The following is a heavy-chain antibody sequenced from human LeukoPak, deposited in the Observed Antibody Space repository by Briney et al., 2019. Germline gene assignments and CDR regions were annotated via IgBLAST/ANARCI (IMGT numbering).Heavy chain of an antibody. J-gene: IGHJ6*02. V-gene: IGHV4-59*01. CDR3: AREGRPAAENTFYFYYGMDV. D-gene: IGHD6-13*01. Sequence: NSSETLSLTCTVFGGSISGYYWNWIRQVPGKGLEWIGFLHHSGSTDYNPSLQSRVTISVDTSKNQSSLKLRSVTAADTAVYYCAREGRPAAENTFYFYYGMDVWGQGTAVTVSS. CDR1: GGSISGYY. CDR2: LHHSGST.